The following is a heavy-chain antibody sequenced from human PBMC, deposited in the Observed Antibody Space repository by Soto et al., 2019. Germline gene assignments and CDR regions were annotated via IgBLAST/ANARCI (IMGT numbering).Heavy chain of an antibody. Sequence: QVPLVQSGAEVKKPGSSVTVSCKASGGTFSSYAIHWVRQAPGQGLEWMGGIIPMYGPAKYAQRFQGRVTITADESTTTVYMELTRLTSQDTAVDYCARVTPMVRGVIDNWFDPWGHGTLVTVSS. CDR1: GGTFSSYA. V-gene: IGHV1-69*01. J-gene: IGHJ5*02. CDR3: ARVTPMVRGVIDNWFDP. CDR2: IIPMYGPA. D-gene: IGHD3-10*01.